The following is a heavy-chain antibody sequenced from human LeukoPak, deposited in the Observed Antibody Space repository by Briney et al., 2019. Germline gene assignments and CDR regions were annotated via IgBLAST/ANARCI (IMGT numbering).Heavy chain of an antibody. V-gene: IGHV4-59*11. CDR1: GGSISPLY. CDR2: IYYSGTT. Sequence: ESGPGLVKPSETLSLTCTVSGGSISPLYWGWIRQPPGKGLEFIGYIYYSGTTNYNPSLRSRVTLSVDTSKNQFSLKLSSVTAADTAVYYCARGGVAAKYYFDYWGPGTLVTVSS. CDR3: ARGGVAAKYYFDY. D-gene: IGHD3-10*01. J-gene: IGHJ4*02.